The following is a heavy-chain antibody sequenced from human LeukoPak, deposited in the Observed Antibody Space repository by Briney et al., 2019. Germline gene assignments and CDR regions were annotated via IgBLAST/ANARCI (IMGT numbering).Heavy chain of an antibody. D-gene: IGHD6-13*01. Sequence: ASVKVSCKASGYTFTSYDINWVRQATGQGLEWMGWMNPNSGNTGYAQKFQGRVTMTRNTSISTAYMELSSLRAEDTAVYYCAKDVPGRRIAAAGIGGFDYWGQGTLVTVSS. CDR1: GYTFTSYD. CDR3: AKDVPGRRIAAAGIGGFDY. V-gene: IGHV1-8*01. J-gene: IGHJ4*02. CDR2: MNPNSGNT.